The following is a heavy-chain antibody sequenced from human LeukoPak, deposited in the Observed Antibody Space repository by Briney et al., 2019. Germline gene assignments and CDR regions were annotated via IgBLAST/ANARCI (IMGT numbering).Heavy chain of an antibody. D-gene: IGHD3-10*01. CDR3: ARENGSGSRGLDF. Sequence: SETLSLTCTVSAGSISNYFWSWIRQPAGKGLEWIGRIYTSGTTNYGPSLKSRVTMSVDTSTNQFSLKLTSVTAADTAVYYCARENGSGSRGLDFWGQGTLVTVSS. CDR1: AGSISNYF. J-gene: IGHJ4*02. V-gene: IGHV4-4*07. CDR2: IYTSGTT.